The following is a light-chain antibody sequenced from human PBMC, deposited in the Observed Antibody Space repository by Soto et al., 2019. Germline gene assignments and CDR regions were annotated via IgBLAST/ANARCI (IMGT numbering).Light chain of an antibody. J-gene: IGKJ4*01. V-gene: IGKV3-15*01. CDR1: QSIYDK. CDR2: DAS. Sequence: EMVVTQSPATLSVSPRERVSLSCRASQSIYDKLAWYQQKPGQTPRLLIYDASTRATGISGSFSGSGSGTEFTLTISSLQSEDFAVYYCQQYNRWPLTFGGGTKVDIK. CDR3: QQYNRWPLT.